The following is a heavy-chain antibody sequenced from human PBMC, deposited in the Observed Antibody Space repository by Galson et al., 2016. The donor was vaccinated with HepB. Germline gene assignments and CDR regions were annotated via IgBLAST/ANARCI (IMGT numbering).Heavy chain of an antibody. CDR3: ARYPGWHHRWFGP. J-gene: IGHJ5*02. V-gene: IGHV4-59*01. CDR1: GGSMGGH. CDR2: IHDSGNT. Sequence: LSLTCTVSGGSMGGHWTWIRQPPGKGLEWIGYIHDSGNTAYNPSLESRVIISIDTSKSQFSLKMSAVTAADTALYYCARYPGWHHRWFGPWGQGALVTVSS.